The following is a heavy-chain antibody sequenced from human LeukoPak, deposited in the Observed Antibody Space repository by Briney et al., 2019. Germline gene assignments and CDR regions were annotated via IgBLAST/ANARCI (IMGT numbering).Heavy chain of an antibody. Sequence: PGGSLRLSCAASGFTFSSYAMSWVRQAPGKGLEWVSAISGSGGSTYYADSVKGRFTISRDNSKNTLYLQMNSLRAEDTAVYYCANWPTAMVVWSGYFDYWGQGTLVTVSS. CDR3: ANWPTAMVVWSGYFDY. CDR2: ISGSGGST. J-gene: IGHJ4*02. CDR1: GFTFSSYA. V-gene: IGHV3-23*01. D-gene: IGHD5-18*01.